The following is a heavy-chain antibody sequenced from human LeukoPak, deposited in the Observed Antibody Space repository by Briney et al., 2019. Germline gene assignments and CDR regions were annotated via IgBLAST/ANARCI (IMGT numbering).Heavy chain of an antibody. V-gene: IGHV1-69*06. D-gene: IGHD2-8*01. Sequence: GASVKVSCKTSGNSFSNYAISRVRQAPGQGLEWMGGIIPFFGTANYAQKFQGRVTITADKSTSTAYMELSSLRSEDTAVYYCAREMGVYYFDYWGQGTLVTVSS. CDR1: GNSFSNYA. J-gene: IGHJ4*02. CDR3: AREMGVYYFDY. CDR2: IIPFFGTA.